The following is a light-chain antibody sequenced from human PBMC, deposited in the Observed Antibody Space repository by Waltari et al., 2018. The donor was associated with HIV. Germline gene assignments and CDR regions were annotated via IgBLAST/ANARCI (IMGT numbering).Light chain of an antibody. CDR3: QQANSFPFT. CDR2: AAS. CDR1: QDIRNW. J-gene: IGKJ3*01. Sequence: DIQMTQSPSSLSASVGERVTITCRSSQDIRNWLAWYQQKPGKAPKLLIYAASNLQSGVPSRFSGIGSGTQFFLTISSLQPEDFATYFCQQANSFPFTFGPGTSVDL. V-gene: IGKV1-12*01.